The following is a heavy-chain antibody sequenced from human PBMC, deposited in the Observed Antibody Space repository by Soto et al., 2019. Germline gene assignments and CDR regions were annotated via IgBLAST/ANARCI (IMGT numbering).Heavy chain of an antibody. Sequence: EVQLLESGGTLVQVGGSLRLSCVASGFSFSNYAVTWVRQAPGKGLEWVSAISGSGAGTYYADSVKGRFTISRDNSKNTVHLQMNSLRVEDTAVYHCAKIMKGGSNYVGSAMDVWGQGTTVIVS. D-gene: IGHD1-26*01. J-gene: IGHJ6*02. CDR2: ISGSGAGT. V-gene: IGHV3-23*01. CDR3: AKIMKGGSNYVGSAMDV. CDR1: GFSFSNYA.